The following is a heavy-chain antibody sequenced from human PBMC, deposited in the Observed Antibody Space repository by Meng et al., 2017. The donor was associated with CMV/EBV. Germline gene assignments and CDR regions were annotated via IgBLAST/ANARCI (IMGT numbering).Heavy chain of an antibody. CDR3: ARDRDIVATVNYYYYGMDV. J-gene: IGHJ6*02. CDR2: INWNGGST. V-gene: IGHV3-20*04. D-gene: IGHD5-12*01. Sequence: GESLKISCAASGFTFDDYGMSWVRQAPGKGLEWVSGINWNGGSTGYADSVKGRFTISRDNAKNSLYLQMNSLRAEDTALYYCARDRDIVATVNYYYYGMDVWDQGTTVTVSS. CDR1: GFTFDDYG.